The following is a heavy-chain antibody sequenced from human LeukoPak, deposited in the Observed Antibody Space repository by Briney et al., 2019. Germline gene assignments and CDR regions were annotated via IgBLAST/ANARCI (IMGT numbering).Heavy chain of an antibody. CDR3: ARDIVLMVYATYFDY. D-gene: IGHD2-8*01. Sequence: GGSLRLSCAASGFTFSNNWMHWVRQAPGKGLVWVSRINGDGSTTAYADSVKGRFTISRDNAKNSLYLQMNSLRAEDTAVYYCARDIVLMVYATYFDYWGQGTLVTVSS. CDR2: INGDGSTT. J-gene: IGHJ4*02. CDR1: GFTFSNNW. V-gene: IGHV3-74*01.